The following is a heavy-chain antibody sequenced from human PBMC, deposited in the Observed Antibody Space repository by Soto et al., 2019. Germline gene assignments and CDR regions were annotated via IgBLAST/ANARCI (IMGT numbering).Heavy chain of an antibody. V-gene: IGHV1-3*01. CDR2: INAGNGNT. Sequence: ASVKVSCKASGYTFTSYAVHWVRQAPGQRLEWMGWINAGNGNTKYPQKFQGRVTITRDTSASTAYMELSSLRSEDTAVYYCARDDYDFWSGYFLYWGQGTLVTVSS. D-gene: IGHD3-3*01. CDR3: ARDDYDFWSGYFLY. J-gene: IGHJ4*02. CDR1: GYTFTSYA.